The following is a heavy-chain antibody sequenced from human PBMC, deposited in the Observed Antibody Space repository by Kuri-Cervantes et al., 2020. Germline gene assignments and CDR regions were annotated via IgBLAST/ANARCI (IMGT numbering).Heavy chain of an antibody. CDR1: GGSISSSSYY. J-gene: IGHJ4*02. D-gene: IGHD3-16*01. V-gene: IGHV4-39*01. CDR3: ARHGGESTLNHFDY. Sequence: SETLSLTCSVSGGSISSSSYYWGWIRQPPGKGLEWIGNIYYSGSTYYNPSLKSRVTISVDTSKNQFSLKLNSVTAADTAVYYCARHGGESTLNHFDYWGQGTLVTVSS. CDR2: IYYSGST.